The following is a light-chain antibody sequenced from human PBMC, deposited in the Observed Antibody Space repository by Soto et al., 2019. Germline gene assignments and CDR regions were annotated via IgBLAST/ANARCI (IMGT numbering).Light chain of an antibody. Sequence: EIVLTQSPGTLSLSPGERATLSCRASQSVSSSYLAWYQQKPGQAPRLLIYGASSRATGIPDRFSGSGSGTDFTLTTSRLEAEDSAVYYCLQYDTAPRTFGQGTRLEIK. V-gene: IGKV3-20*01. CDR1: QSVSSSY. J-gene: IGKJ5*01. CDR2: GAS. CDR3: LQYDTAPRT.